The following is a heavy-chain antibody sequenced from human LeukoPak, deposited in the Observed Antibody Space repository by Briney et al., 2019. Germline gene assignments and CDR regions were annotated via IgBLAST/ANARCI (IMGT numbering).Heavy chain of an antibody. CDR2: ILYDGSNK. V-gene: IGHV3-33*05. Sequence: GGSLRLSCAASGFTFSSYDIHWVRQAPGKGLEWVTIILYDGSNKYYADSVKGRFTISRDNAKNSLYLQMNSLRAEDTAVYYCARTNMVRGVINFDYWGQGTLVTVSS. CDR3: ARTNMVRGVINFDY. D-gene: IGHD3-10*01. CDR1: GFTFSSYD. J-gene: IGHJ4*02.